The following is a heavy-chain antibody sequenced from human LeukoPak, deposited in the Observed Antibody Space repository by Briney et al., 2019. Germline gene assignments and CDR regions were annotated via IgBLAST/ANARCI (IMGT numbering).Heavy chain of an antibody. J-gene: IGHJ6*03. Sequence: GASVKVSCKASGGTFSSYAISWVRQAPGQGLEWMGWMNPNSGNTGYAQKFQGRVTITRNTSISTAYMELSSLRSEDTAVYYCARDSYGGKRFYYYYYMDVWGKGTTVTVSS. D-gene: IGHD4-23*01. CDR1: GGTFSSYA. CDR2: MNPNSGNT. V-gene: IGHV1-8*03. CDR3: ARDSYGGKRFYYYYYMDV.